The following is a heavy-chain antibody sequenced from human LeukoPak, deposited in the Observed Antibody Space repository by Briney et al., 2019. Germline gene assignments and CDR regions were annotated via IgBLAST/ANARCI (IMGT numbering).Heavy chain of an antibody. D-gene: IGHD6-13*01. Sequence: GGSLRLSCAASGFTFSSYAMSWVRQAPGKGLEWVSAISGSGGSTYYADSVKGRFTISRDNSKNTLYLQMNSLRAEDTAVYYCANSGYGSSWAPLFDYWGQGTLVTVSS. V-gene: IGHV3-23*01. CDR2: ISGSGGST. CDR1: GFTFSSYA. J-gene: IGHJ4*02. CDR3: ANSGYGSSWAPLFDY.